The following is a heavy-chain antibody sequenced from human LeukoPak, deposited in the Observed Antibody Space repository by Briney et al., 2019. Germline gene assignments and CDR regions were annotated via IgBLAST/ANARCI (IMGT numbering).Heavy chain of an antibody. V-gene: IGHV3-30*04. J-gene: IGHJ4*02. Sequence: GGSPRLSCAASGFTFSSYAMHWVRQAPGKGLEWVAVISYDGSNKYYADSVKGRFTISRDNSKNTLYLQMNSLRAEDTAVYYCAREAGFGEFIDYWGQGTLVTVSS. CDR2: ISYDGSNK. CDR3: AREAGFGEFIDY. D-gene: IGHD3-10*01. CDR1: GFTFSSYA.